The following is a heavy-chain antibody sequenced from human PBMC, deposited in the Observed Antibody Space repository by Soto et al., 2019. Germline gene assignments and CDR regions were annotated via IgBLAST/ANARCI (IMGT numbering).Heavy chain of an antibody. CDR3: ATAVTLGWSPQDY. Sequence: GGSLRLSCAVSGFNFGGYTMNWVRQAPGKGLEWVSSISSENTYIHYADAVKVRFTISRDNAKKSVYLQMNRLRINDTALYFCATAVTLGWSPQDYWGQGTPVTVSS. CDR1: GFNFGGYT. V-gene: IGHV3-21*04. D-gene: IGHD4-17*01. J-gene: IGHJ4*02. CDR2: ISSENTYI.